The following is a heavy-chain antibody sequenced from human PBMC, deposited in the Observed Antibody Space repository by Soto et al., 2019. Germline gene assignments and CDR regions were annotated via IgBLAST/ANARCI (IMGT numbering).Heavy chain of an antibody. D-gene: IGHD3-10*01. CDR2: ISATGIST. Sequence: GSLRLSCAASGFTFATYAMSWVRQAPGKGLEWVSAISATGISTHYADSVKGRVTISRDNSANTLSLEMSSLTAEDTAVYYCARDKDTSSWTRFDFWGHGTLVTLSS. CDR3: ARDKDTSSWTRFDF. V-gene: IGHV3-23*01. J-gene: IGHJ4*01. CDR1: GFTFATYA.